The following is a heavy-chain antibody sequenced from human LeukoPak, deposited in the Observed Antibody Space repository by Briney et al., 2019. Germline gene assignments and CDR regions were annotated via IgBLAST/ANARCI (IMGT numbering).Heavy chain of an antibody. V-gene: IGHV3-33*01. CDR3: ARGVYGGNFDFDY. J-gene: IGHJ4*02. Sequence: PGGSPRLSCAASGFTLSSYGMHWVRQAPGKGLEWVAVIWSDGSNKYYADSVKGRFTISRDNSKNTLHLQMNSLRAEDTAVYYCARGVYGGNFDFDYWGQGTLVTVSS. CDR1: GFTLSSYG. CDR2: IWSDGSNK. D-gene: IGHD4-23*01.